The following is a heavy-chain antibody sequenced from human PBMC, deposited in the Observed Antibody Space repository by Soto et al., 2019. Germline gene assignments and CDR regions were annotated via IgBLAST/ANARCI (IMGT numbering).Heavy chain of an antibody. Sequence: QVQLQESGPGLMKPSETLSLTCTVSGASITSSSYWSWIRQPAGKGLEWLGRFSLSGTTNYNPSLKSRVTMSADVSKNQFSLRLTSVTAAYTALYYCARGMTPPGAPAWYYFDSWGQGTLVTVSS. V-gene: IGHV4-4*07. CDR3: ARGMTPPGAPAWYYFDS. J-gene: IGHJ4*02. D-gene: IGHD2-8*02. CDR2: FSLSGTT. CDR1: GASITSSSY.